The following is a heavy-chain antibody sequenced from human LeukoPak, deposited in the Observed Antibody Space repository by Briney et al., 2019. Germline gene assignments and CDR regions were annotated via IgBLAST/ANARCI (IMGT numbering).Heavy chain of an antibody. D-gene: IGHD4-17*01. CDR3: AKDRRVYGDYHRHAFDI. Sequence: PGGSLRLSCAASGFTFSSYAMAWVRQAPGKGLKGFSTISGSSTSTYYADSVKGRFTISRDNSKNTLYLQMNSLRAEDTAVYYCAKDRRVYGDYHRHAFDIWGQGTMVTVSS. CDR1: GFTFSSYA. V-gene: IGHV3-23*01. CDR2: ISGSSTST. J-gene: IGHJ3*02.